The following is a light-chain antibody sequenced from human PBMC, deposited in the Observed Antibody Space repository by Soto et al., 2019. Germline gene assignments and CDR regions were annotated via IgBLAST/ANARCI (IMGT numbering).Light chain of an antibody. CDR3: HQRRSLPIT. Sequence: EIVLTQSPATLSLSPGERATLSGRASQSVNNYLAWYQQKPGQAPRLLIYDASNRATGIPARFSGSGSETDFTLTISSLEPEDFAVYYCHQRRSLPITFGQGTRLEIK. V-gene: IGKV3-11*01. J-gene: IGKJ5*01. CDR2: DAS. CDR1: QSVNNY.